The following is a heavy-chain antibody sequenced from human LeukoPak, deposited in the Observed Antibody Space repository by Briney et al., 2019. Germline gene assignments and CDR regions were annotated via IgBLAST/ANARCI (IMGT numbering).Heavy chain of an antibody. V-gene: IGHV3-43*02. J-gene: IGHJ3*01. CDR3: AVPTIYGVGAFDV. D-gene: IGHD2/OR15-2a*01. CDR2: ISGKDDKT. Sequence: GGSLRLSCVASGITFEDYGIHWVRQAPGKGLEWVSLISGKDDKTYYVDSVKGRFTVSRDNSRNTLYLQMDSLRDEDTAFYYCAVPTIYGVGAFDVWGQGTMLMVSS. CDR1: GITFEDYG.